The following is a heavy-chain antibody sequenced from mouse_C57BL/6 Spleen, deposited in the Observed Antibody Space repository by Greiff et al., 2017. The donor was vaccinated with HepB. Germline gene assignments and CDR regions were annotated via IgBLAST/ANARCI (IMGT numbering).Heavy chain of an antibody. CDR1: GYTFTSYG. V-gene: IGHV1-81*01. CDR3: ARVGNYGNVYYAMDY. D-gene: IGHD2-1*01. CDR2: IYPRSGNT. J-gene: IGHJ4*01. Sequence: QVQLKESGAELARPGASVKLSCKASGYTFTSYGISWVKQRTGQGLEWIGEIYPRSGNTYYNEKFKGKATLTADKSSSTAYMELRSLTSEDSAVYFCARVGNYGNVYYAMDYWGQGTSVTVSS.